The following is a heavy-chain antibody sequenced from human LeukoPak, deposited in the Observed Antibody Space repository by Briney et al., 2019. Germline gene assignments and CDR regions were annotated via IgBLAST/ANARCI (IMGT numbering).Heavy chain of an antibody. CDR1: GFTFSSYA. D-gene: IGHD3-22*01. CDR3: AKDSSYYYDSGGDWFDP. CDR2: ISGSGGNT. V-gene: IGHV3-23*01. Sequence: PGGSLRLSCAASGFTFSSYAMSWVRQAPGKGLELVPGISGSGGNTYYADYVKGRFTISKDNFKNTLYMQMNSLRAEDTAVYYCAKDSSYYYDSGGDWFDPWGQGTLVTVSS. J-gene: IGHJ5*02.